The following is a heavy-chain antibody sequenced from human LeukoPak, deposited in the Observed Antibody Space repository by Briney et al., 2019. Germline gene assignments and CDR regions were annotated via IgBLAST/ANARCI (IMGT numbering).Heavy chain of an antibody. D-gene: IGHD3-22*01. CDR1: GYTFTGYY. CDR3: ARVLDYYDSSGYYRNDAFDI. V-gene: IGHV1-2*02. J-gene: IGHJ3*02. CDR2: INPNSGGT. Sequence: GASVKVSCKASGYTFTGYYMHWVRQAPGQGLEWMGWINPNSGGTNYAQKFQGRVTMTRDTSISTAYMELSRLRSDDTAVYYCARVLDYYDSSGYYRNDAFDIWGQGTMVTVSS.